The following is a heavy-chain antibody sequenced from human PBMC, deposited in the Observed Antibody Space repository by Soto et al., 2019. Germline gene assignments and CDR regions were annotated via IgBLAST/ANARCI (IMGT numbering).Heavy chain of an antibody. V-gene: IGHV3-7*01. CDR1: GFTFSTYW. CDR3: ASQRRDGYFGDY. J-gene: IGHJ4*02. D-gene: IGHD5-12*01. CDR2: IKQDGSEK. Sequence: GGSLRLSCVGSGFTFSTYWMSWVRQAPGKGLEWVANIKQDGSEKHYVDSVKGRFTISRDNPKNSLYLQMNSLRAEDTAVYYCASQRRDGYFGDYWGQGTLVTVSS.